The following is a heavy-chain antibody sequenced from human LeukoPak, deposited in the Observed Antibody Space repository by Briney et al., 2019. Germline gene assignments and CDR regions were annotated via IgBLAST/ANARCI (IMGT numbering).Heavy chain of an antibody. CDR3: ASAYGSGGYWFDS. CDR2: IKSDGSST. V-gene: IGHV3-74*01. J-gene: IGHJ5*01. D-gene: IGHD3-10*01. Sequence: PGGSLRLSCAASGFTFSRYGMSWVRQAPGKGLVWVSRIKSDGSSTNYADSVKGRFTISRDNAKNTLYLQMNSLRAEDTAVYYCASAYGSGGYWFDSRGQGTLVPVSP. CDR1: GFTFSRYG.